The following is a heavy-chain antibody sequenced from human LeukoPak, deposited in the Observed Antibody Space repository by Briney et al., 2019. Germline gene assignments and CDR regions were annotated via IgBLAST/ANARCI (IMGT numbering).Heavy chain of an antibody. CDR2: ISGSGDNT. D-gene: IGHD6-13*01. Sequence: GGSLRLSCAASGFTFSSYAMNWVRQAPGKGLEWVSDISGSGDNTYYADSVKGRFTISRDNSKNTLYLQMNSLRAEDTAVYYCAKVRSGDIAAALNYWGQGTLVPVSS. J-gene: IGHJ4*02. CDR3: AKVRSGDIAAALNY. CDR1: GFTFSSYA. V-gene: IGHV3-23*01.